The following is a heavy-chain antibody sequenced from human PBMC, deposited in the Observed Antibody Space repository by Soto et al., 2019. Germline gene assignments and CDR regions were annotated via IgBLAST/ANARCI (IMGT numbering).Heavy chain of an antibody. CDR1: GYTFTSYY. V-gene: IGHV1-46*01. CDR2: INPSGGST. D-gene: IGHD5-18*01. J-gene: IGHJ4*02. Sequence: GTSVKVTCNASGYTFTSYYMHWVRQAHGQGPEWMGIINPSGGSTSYAQKFQGRVTMTRDTSTSTVYMELSSLRSGDTAVYYCARDGGYSYGYETQTFDYWGQGTLVTVSS. CDR3: ARDGGYSYGYETQTFDY.